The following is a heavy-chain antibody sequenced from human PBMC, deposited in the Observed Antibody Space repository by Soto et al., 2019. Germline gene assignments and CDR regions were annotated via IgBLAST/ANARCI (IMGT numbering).Heavy chain of an antibody. J-gene: IGHJ6*02. CDR2: VYYSGST. V-gene: IGHV4-61*01. CDR3: ARVGSSGPSGMDV. CDR1: GGSVSSSKYY. Sequence: SETLSLTCTVSGGSVSSSKYYWSWIRQSPGKGLEWIGYVYYSGSTNYNPSLKSRVTISVDTSKNQFPLKLSSVTAADTAVYYCARVGSSGPSGMDVGAKGPRSPSP. D-gene: IGHD6-19*01.